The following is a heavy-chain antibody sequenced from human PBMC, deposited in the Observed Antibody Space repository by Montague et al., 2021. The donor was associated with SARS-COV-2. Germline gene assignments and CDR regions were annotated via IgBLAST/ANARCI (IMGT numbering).Heavy chain of an antibody. V-gene: IGHV4-34*01. J-gene: IGHJ4*02. CDR1: GGSFSGFY. D-gene: IGHD3-22*01. CDR3: ARGLTDISMIVVVLLGASHYFDS. CDR2: INDSGST. Sequence: SETLSLTCTIHGGSFSGGSFSGFYWNWVRQAPGKGLEWIGEINDSGSTNYKPSLRSRVTISRDTSKSQFSLKLSSVTAADTAVYYCARGLTDISMIVVVLLGASHYFDSWGQGTLVTVSS.